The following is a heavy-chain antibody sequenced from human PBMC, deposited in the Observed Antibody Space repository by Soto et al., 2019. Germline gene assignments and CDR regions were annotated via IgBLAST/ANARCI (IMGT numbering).Heavy chain of an antibody. CDR2: ISGSGGTT. CDR3: AKDRGYSDYDNWFDS. CDR1: GFTFSSYA. J-gene: IGHJ5*01. V-gene: IGHV3-23*01. D-gene: IGHD5-12*01. Sequence: GGSLRLSCAASGFTFSSYAMSWVRQAPGQGLEWVSAISGSGGTTYYADSVKGRFTISRDNSENTLYLQMNSLRAEDTAVYYCAKDRGYSDYDNWFDSWGQGTLVTVSS.